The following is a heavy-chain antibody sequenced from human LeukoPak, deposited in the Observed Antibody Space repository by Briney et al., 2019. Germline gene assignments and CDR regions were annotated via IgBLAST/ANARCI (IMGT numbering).Heavy chain of an antibody. CDR3: ARLASYGGNSIFDY. D-gene: IGHD4-23*01. J-gene: IGHJ4*02. Sequence: PGRSLRLSCAASGFTSSSYGMHWVRQAPGKGLEWVAVIWYDGSNKYYADSVKGRFTISRDNSKNTLYLQMNSLRAEDTAVYYCARLASYGGNSIFDYWGQGTLVTVSS. V-gene: IGHV3-33*01. CDR1: GFTSSSYG. CDR2: IWYDGSNK.